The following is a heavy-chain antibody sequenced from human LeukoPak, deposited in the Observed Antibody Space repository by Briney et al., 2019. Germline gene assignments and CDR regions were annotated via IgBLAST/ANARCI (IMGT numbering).Heavy chain of an antibody. D-gene: IGHD6-25*01. CDR3: ASSVFGGYDY. V-gene: IGHV3-66*01. CDR2: IYSGGST. Sequence: GSLQLSCTASGFPLNSKYMSWVRQAPGEGLEWVSVIYSGGSTYYADSVKGRFTVSRDNSKNILYLQMNSLRAEDTAVYYCASSVFGGYDYWGQGTLVTVSS. CDR1: GFPLNSKY. J-gene: IGHJ4*02.